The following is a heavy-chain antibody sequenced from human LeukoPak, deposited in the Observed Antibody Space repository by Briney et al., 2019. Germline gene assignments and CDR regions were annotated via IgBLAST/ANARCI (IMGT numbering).Heavy chain of an antibody. D-gene: IGHD6-13*01. CDR2: IYYSGST. J-gene: IGHJ4*02. CDR3: ARGGYSSSWYLNY. CDR1: GGSISSYY. Sequence: SETLSLTCTVSGGSISSYYWSWIRQPPRKGLEWIGYIYYSGSTNYNPSLKSRVTISVDTSKNQFSLKLSSVTAADTAVYYCARGGYSSSWYLNYWGQGTLVTVSS. V-gene: IGHV4-59*01.